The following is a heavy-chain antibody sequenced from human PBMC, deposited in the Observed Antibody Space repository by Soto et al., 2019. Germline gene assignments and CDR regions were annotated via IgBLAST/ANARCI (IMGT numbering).Heavy chain of an antibody. CDR1: GFTFRNYG. V-gene: IGHV3-33*01. CDR3: ARDRWEFQLFYYGLDV. D-gene: IGHD1-26*01. CDR2: IWYDGSND. J-gene: IGHJ6*02. Sequence: SLIISHSWGGFTFRNYGMHWVRQAPGKGLEWVAIIWYDGSNDYYVDSVKGRFTISRDNSKNTLSLQTNSLRAEDTAVYYCARDRWEFQLFYYGLDVWGQGTTVTVSS.